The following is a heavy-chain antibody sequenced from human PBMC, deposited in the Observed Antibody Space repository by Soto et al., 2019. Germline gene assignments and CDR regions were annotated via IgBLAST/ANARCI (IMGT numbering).Heavy chain of an antibody. Sequence: GGSLRLSCAASGFTFSSYAMHWVRQAPGKGPEWVAVISYDGSNKYYADSVKGRFTISRDNSKNTLYLQMNSLRAEDTAVYYCARDIGYYDSSGYPGSYFDYWGQGTLVTVSS. J-gene: IGHJ4*02. D-gene: IGHD3-22*01. CDR1: GFTFSSYA. V-gene: IGHV3-30-3*01. CDR2: ISYDGSNK. CDR3: ARDIGYYDSSGYPGSYFDY.